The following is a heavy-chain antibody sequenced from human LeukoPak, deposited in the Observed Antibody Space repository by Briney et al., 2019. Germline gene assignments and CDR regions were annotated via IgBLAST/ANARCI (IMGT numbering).Heavy chain of an antibody. J-gene: IGHJ4*02. Sequence: SETLSLTCTVSGGSISSSSYYWGWIRQPPGKGLEWIGSIYYSGSTYYNPSLKSRVAISVDTSKNQFSLKRSSVTAADTAVYYCARSAGIEQFDYWGQGNLVTVSS. V-gene: IGHV4-39*01. D-gene: IGHD1-1*01. CDR2: IYYSGST. CDR3: ARSAGIEQFDY. CDR1: GGSISSSSYY.